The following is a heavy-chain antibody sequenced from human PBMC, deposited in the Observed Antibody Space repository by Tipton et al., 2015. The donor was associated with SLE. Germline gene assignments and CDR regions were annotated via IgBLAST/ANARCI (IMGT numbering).Heavy chain of an antibody. CDR3: AREGGYDFWSGQH. V-gene: IGHV4-61*09. D-gene: IGHD3-3*01. CDR2: IYTSGST. J-gene: IGHJ1*01. CDR1: GGSISSGSYY. Sequence: TLSLTCTVSGGSISSGSYYWSWFRQPAGKGLEWIGYIYTSGSTNYNPSLKSRVTISVDTSKNQFSLKLSSVTAADTAVYYCAREGGYDFWSGQHWGQGTLVTVSS.